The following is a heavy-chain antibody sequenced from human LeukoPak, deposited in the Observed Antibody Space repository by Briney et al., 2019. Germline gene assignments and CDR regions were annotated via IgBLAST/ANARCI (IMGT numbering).Heavy chain of an antibody. J-gene: IGHJ4*02. CDR2: IYYSGST. CDR3: ARVGFGTYYDFWSGYYFDY. Sequence: PSETLSLTCTVSGGSISSHYWSWIRQPPGKGLEWIGYIYYSGSTNYSPSLKSRVTISVDTSKNQLSLKLSSVTAADTAVYYCARVGFGTYYDFWSGYYFDYWGQGTLVTVSS. D-gene: IGHD3-3*01. CDR1: GGSISSHY. V-gene: IGHV4-59*11.